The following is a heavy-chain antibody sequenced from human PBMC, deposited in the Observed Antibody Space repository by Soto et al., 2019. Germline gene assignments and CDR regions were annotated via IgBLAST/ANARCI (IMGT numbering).Heavy chain of an antibody. J-gene: IGHJ4*02. Sequence: QITLKESGPTLVKPTQTLTLTCSFSGFSLSTSGVGVGWIRQPPGKALEWLALNDWGDHKWYSPSLKSRLTTPNATSTNQVVLTMTNMDPVDTATYYCASRKPYRGRFPFASWCQATLVPVSS. CDR2: NDWGDHK. CDR3: ASRKPYRGRFPFAS. D-gene: IGHD3-10*01. CDR1: GFSLSTSGVG. V-gene: IGHV2-5*02.